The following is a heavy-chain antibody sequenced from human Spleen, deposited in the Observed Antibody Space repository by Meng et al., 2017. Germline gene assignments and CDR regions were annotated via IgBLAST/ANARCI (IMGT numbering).Heavy chain of an antibody. CDR1: GGSISSYY. V-gene: IGHV4-59*06. Sequence: SETLSLTCTVSGGSISSYYWSWIRQDPGKGLQWIVFIFYNGHTYSNPSLKSRVTLSVDTSKNQFSLKVTSVTAADTAVYYCARNYYGLDVWGHGTMVTVSS. CDR2: IFYNGHT. CDR3: ARNYYGLDV. J-gene: IGHJ6*02.